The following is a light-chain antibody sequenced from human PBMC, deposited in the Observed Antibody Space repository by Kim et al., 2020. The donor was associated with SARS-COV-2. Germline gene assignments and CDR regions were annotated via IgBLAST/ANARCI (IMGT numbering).Light chain of an antibody. CDR1: SDINVVTYT. Sequence: QPVLTQPSSLSASPGASASLTCTLRSDINVVTYTIYWYQQKPGSPPQYLLRYKSDSDKEQGSGVPSRFSGSKDASANAGILLISGLQSEDEADYYCMLWHTSAWVFGGGTQLTVL. CDR2: YKSDSDK. V-gene: IGLV5-45*03. CDR3: MLWHTSAWV. J-gene: IGLJ3*02.